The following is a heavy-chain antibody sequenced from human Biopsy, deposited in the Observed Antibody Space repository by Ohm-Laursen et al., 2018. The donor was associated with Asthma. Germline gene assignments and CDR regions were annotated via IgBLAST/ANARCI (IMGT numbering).Heavy chain of an antibody. CDR1: GYTFTSYA. CDR3: ASSIAVADSDAFDI. CDR2: INAGNGNT. D-gene: IGHD6-19*01. Sequence: ASVKVSCKASGYTFTSYAMHWVCQAPGQRLEWMGWINAGNGNTKYSQKFQGRVTITRDTSASTAYMELSSLRSEDTAVYYCASSIAVADSDAFDIWGQGTMVTVSS. V-gene: IGHV1-3*01. J-gene: IGHJ3*02.